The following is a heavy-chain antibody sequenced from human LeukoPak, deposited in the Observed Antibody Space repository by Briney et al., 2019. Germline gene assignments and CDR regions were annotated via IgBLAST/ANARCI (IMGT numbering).Heavy chain of an antibody. Sequence: SETLSLTCTVPRGSITSSSYYSGWIRQPPGKWLEWLGRIYYIVSTYYNPPRKSRVTISVDTSKNQFSMKLSSVTAADTAVYYCARSSGYSSSGGLNWFDTWGQGTLVTVSS. CDR2: IYYIVST. D-gene: IGHD6-13*01. CDR1: RGSITSSSYY. V-gene: IGHV4-39*01. J-gene: IGHJ5*02. CDR3: ARSSGYSSSGGLNWFDT.